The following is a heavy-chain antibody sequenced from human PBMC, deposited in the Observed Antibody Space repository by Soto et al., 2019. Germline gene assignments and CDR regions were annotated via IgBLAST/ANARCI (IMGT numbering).Heavy chain of an antibody. CDR3: ARRYGGNFDY. D-gene: IGHD1-26*01. V-gene: IGHV4-59*01. J-gene: IGHJ4*02. CDR2: IFYSGST. CDR1: GGSISSYY. Sequence: SETLSLTCTVSGGSISSYYWNWIRQPPGKGLEWIGYIFYSGSTNYNPSLKSRVTISVDTSKNQFSLKLTSVTAADTAVYYCARRYGGNFDYWGQGTLVTVSS.